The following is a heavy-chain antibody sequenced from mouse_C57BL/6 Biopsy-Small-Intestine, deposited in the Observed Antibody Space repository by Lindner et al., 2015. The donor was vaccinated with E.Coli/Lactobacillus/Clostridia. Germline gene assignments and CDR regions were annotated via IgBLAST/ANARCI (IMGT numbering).Heavy chain of an antibody. CDR2: ILPGSGTT. CDR1: GYTFTGYW. Sequence: VQLQESGAELMKPGASVKISCKATGYTFTGYWIEWVKQRPGHGLEWIGQILPGSGTTDYNEQFKGKATFTADTSSNTAYMRLSSLTTEDSAIYYCAGRFYAMDDWGQGTSVTVSS. J-gene: IGHJ4*01. V-gene: IGHV1-9*01. CDR3: AGRFYAMDD.